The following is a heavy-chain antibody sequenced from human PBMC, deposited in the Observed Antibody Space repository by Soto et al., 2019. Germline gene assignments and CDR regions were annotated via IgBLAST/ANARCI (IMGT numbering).Heavy chain of an antibody. CDR1: GGSVSSSSYY. D-gene: IGHD1-1*01. V-gene: IGHV4-39*01. J-gene: IGHJ4*02. Sequence: QLQLQESGPGLVKPSETLSLTCTVSGGSVSSSSYYWGWVRQPPGKGREWIGSVYYSGCTYYNPSLQSPVNRSVDKSKNQVPQEPMLLSCADTAVYYCGGLEALATRPDYCDYWGQGALVTVSS. CDR3: GGLEALATRPDYCDY. CDR2: VYYSGCT.